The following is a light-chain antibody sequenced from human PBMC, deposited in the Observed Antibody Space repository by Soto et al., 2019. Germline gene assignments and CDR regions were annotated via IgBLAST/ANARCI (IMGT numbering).Light chain of an antibody. CDR2: GAS. V-gene: IGKV3-20*01. CDR1: QSVSSNY. CDR3: QQYGSSPRIT. J-gene: IGKJ5*01. Sequence: EIVLTQSPGTLSLSPGERATLSCRASQSVSSNYLAWYQQKPGQAPRLLIYGASSRTTGIPDRFSGSGSGTEFTLTISRLEPEDFAVYYCQQYGSSPRITFGQGTRLEIK.